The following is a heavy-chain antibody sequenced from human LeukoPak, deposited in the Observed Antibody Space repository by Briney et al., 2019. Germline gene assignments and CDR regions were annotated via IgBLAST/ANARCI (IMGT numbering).Heavy chain of an antibody. D-gene: IGHD5-12*01. CDR1: GFTVSTNS. Sequence: PGGSLRLSCTVSGFTVSTNSMSWVRQAPGKGLEWVAFIRYDGSNKYYADSVKGRFTVSRDNSKNTLYLQMKSLRAEDTAVYYCAKGGGYEAQYYYYYLYVWGKGTTVTISS. J-gene: IGHJ6*03. CDR3: AKGGGYEAQYYYYYLYV. CDR2: IRYDGSNK. V-gene: IGHV3-30*02.